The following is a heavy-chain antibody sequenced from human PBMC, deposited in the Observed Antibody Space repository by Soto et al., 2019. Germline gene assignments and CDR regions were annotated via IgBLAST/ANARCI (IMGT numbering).Heavy chain of an antibody. V-gene: IGHV4-61*01. J-gene: IGHJ4*02. CDR2: IYYSGST. CDR1: GGSVSSGSDY. CDR3: ARGHSISLAATDTTHFDY. D-gene: IGHD6-13*01. Sequence: QVQLQESGPGLVKPSETLSLTYTVSGGSVSSGSDYWNLIRQPPGKGLEWIGYIYYSGSTNYNPSLKSRVTLSVDTSKNQFSLKLSSVTAADTAVYYCARGHSISLAATDTTHFDYWGQRTLVTVSS.